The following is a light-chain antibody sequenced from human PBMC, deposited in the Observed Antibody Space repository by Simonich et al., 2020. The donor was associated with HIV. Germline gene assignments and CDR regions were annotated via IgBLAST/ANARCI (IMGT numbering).Light chain of an antibody. V-gene: IGKV1-13*02. J-gene: IGKJ2*02. Sequence: AIQLTQSPSSLSASVGDRVTITCRASQGISSALAWYQQKPEKAPKLLIYDASSLESGVPSRFSGSGSGTDFTLTISSLQPEDFATYYCQQFNSYPCTFGQGTKLEIK. CDR3: QQFNSYPCT. CDR2: DAS. CDR1: QGISSA.